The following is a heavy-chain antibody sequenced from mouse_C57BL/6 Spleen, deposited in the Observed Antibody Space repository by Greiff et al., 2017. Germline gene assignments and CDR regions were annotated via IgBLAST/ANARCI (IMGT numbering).Heavy chain of an antibody. CDR2: ISDGGSYT. CDR3: ASLTY. J-gene: IGHJ3*01. CDR1: GFTFSSYA. V-gene: IGHV5-4*01. Sequence: EVQLKESGGGLVKPGGSLKLSCAASGFTFSSYAMSWVRQTPEKRLEWVATISDGGSYTYYPDNVKGRFTISRDNAKNNLYLQMSHLKSEDTAMYYCASLTYWGQGTLVTVSA.